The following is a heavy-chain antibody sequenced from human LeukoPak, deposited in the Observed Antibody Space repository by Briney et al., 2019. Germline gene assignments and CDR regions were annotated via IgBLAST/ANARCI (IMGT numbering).Heavy chain of an antibody. CDR2: IKQDGSEK. Sequence: GGSLRLSCAASGFTFSSYWMSWVRQAPGKGLEWVANIKQDGSEKYYVDSVKGRFTISRDNAKNSLYLQMNSLRAEDTAVYYCGVTSYYYYYMDVWGRGTTVIVSS. D-gene: IGHD4-17*01. J-gene: IGHJ6*03. V-gene: IGHV3-7*01. CDR3: GVTSYYYYYMDV. CDR1: GFTFSSYW.